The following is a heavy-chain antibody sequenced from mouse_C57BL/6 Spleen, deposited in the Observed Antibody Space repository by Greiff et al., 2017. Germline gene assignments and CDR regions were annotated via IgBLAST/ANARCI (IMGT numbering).Heavy chain of an antibody. CDR1: GYTFTDYN. CDR2: INPNNGGT. V-gene: IGHV1-18*01. J-gene: IGHJ4*01. CDR3: ARSYYGSSLHAMDY. D-gene: IGHD1-1*01. Sequence: VQLQQSGPELVKPGASVKIPCKASGYTFTDYNMDWVKQSHGKSLEWIGDINPNNGGTIYNQKFKGKATLTVDTSSSTAYMELRSLTSEDTAVYYGARSYYGSSLHAMDYWGQGTSVTVSS.